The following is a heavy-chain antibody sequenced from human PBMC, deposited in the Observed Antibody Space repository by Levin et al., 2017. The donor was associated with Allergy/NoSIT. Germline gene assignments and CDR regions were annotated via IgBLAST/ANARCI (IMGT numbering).Heavy chain of an antibody. J-gene: IGHJ4*02. CDR2: ASAYNGNT. CDR3: ARDLGDGYNKWLDY. V-gene: IGHV1-18*01. CDR1: GYTFTSFA. D-gene: IGHD5-24*01. Sequence: ASVKVFCKALGYTFTSFAISWVRQAPGQGLEWLGWASAYNGNTNYAQRFLGRVTMTTDTSTSTAYMVLRSLRSDDTAVYYCARDLGDGYNKWLDYWGQGSLVTVSS.